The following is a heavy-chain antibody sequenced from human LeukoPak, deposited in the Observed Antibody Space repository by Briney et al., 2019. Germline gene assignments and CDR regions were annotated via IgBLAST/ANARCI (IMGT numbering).Heavy chain of an antibody. J-gene: IGHJ4*02. CDR2: ITGSGGNT. CDR3: AKWGDYDVLTGYYVSDY. CDR1: GFTFSNYA. Sequence: GGSLRLSCAASGFTFSNYAMSWVRQAPGKGLEWVSAITGSGGNTYYADSVKGRFTISRDNSKNTVFLQMNSMRAEDTAVYYCAKWGDYDVLTGYYVSDYWGQGTLVTVSS. V-gene: IGHV3-23*01. D-gene: IGHD3-9*01.